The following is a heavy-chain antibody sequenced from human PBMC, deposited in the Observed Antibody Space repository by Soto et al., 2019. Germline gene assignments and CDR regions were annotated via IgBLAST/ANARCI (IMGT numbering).Heavy chain of an antibody. CDR2: IIPIFGTA. CDR1: GGTFSSYA. V-gene: IGHV1-69*01. Sequence: QVQLVQSGAEVKKPESSVKVSCKASGGTFSSYAISWVRQAPGQGLEWMGGIIPIFGTANYAQKFQVRVPITEDESTSTEYMERSRLGSEDPAVYYCARQWQRYYGIDVWGQGTTVTVSS. D-gene: IGHD6-25*01. J-gene: IGHJ6*02. CDR3: ARQWQRYYGIDV.